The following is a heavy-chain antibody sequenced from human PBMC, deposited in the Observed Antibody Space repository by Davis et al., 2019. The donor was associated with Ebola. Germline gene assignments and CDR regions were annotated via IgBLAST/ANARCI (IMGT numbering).Heavy chain of an antibody. Sequence: MPSETLSLTCTFSGGSIDNTYWNWVRQPPGKGLEWIGYVYTSGSTNYNPSLKSRLTISLDTSKNQFSLKLSSVTAADTAVYYCVRSFAYWWYFDIWGRGTLVTASS. D-gene: IGHD2-15*01. CDR2: VYTSGST. CDR1: GGSIDNTY. CDR3: VRSFAYWWYFDI. V-gene: IGHV4-59*01. J-gene: IGHJ2*01.